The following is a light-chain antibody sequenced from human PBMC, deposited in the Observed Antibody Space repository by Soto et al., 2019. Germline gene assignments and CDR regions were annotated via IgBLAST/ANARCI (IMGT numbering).Light chain of an antibody. Sequence: QSVLTQPPSASGTPGQRVTISCSGSNSNIGTNAVNWYQQIPGTAPKLLIYNNNQRPSGVPDRFSGSKSGTSASLAISGLQSEDDADYPCATWDDTLRTWVFGGGTKLTVL. CDR3: ATWDDTLRTWV. J-gene: IGLJ3*02. V-gene: IGLV1-44*01. CDR2: NNN. CDR1: NSNIGTNA.